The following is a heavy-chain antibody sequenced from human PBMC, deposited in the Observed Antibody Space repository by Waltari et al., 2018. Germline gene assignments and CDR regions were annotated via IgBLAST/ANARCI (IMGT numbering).Heavy chain of an antibody. J-gene: IGHJ6*02. Sequence: QVQLVQSGAEVKKPGSSVKVSCKASGGTFSSYAISWVRQAPGQGLEWMGRIIPILGIANYAQKFQGRVTITADKSTSTAYMELSSLRSEDTAVYYCARVPHYGDRYYYYGMDVWGQGTTVTVSS. CDR1: GGTFSSYA. CDR2: IIPILGIA. V-gene: IGHV1-69*09. D-gene: IGHD4-17*01. CDR3: ARVPHYGDRYYYYGMDV.